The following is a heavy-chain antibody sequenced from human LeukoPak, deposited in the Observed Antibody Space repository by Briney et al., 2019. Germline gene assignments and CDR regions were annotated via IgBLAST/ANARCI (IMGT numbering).Heavy chain of an antibody. CDR3: AREGITMVRGVPSGGSSYYFDY. D-gene: IGHD3-10*01. J-gene: IGHJ4*02. CDR2: IKRDGSEK. CDR1: GFTFSSYW. V-gene: IGHV3-7*01. Sequence: PGGSLRLSCAASGFTFSSYWMSWVRQAPGKGLEWVANIKRDGSEKYYVDSVKGRFTISRDNAKNSLYLQMNSLRAEDTAVYYCAREGITMVRGVPSGGSSYYFDYWGQGTLVTVSS.